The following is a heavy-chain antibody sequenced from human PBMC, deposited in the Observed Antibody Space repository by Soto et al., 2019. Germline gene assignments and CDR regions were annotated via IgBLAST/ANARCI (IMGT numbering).Heavy chain of an antibody. Sequence: VQLVQSGAEVKKPGASVKVSCKTSGDSFNDYYIHWVRQAPGQGLEWMGWINPNGGATKYAQKFQGRVTVTRDTSIRTVYMELSSLRSDDTALYYLARESGGATATLDYYYFYMDVWGKGTTVTVSS. CDR3: ARESGGATATLDYYYFYMDV. J-gene: IGHJ6*03. CDR2: INPNGGAT. V-gene: IGHV1-2*02. CDR1: GDSFNDYY. D-gene: IGHD5-12*01.